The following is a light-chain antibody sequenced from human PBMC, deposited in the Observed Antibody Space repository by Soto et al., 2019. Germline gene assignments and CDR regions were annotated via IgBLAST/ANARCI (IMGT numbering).Light chain of an antibody. V-gene: IGKV3-20*01. CDR1: QSVASSY. CDR3: QHYGTSPFT. CDR2: GAS. J-gene: IGKJ3*01. Sequence: EIVLTQSPGTLSLSPGERVTLSCRASQSVASSYFAWYQQKPGQAPRLLIYGASTRATGIPDRFSRSGSGTDFTLTIARLEPEDFAVYYCQHYGTSPFTFGPGTKVEIK.